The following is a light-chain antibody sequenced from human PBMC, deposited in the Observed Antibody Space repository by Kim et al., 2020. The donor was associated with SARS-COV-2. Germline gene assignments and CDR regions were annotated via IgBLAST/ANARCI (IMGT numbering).Light chain of an antibody. V-gene: IGLV4-60*03. Sequence: SVTPTGALGSGHITYIIAWHQQQPGKAPRYLMKVGGSGAYDKGSGVPDRFSGSSSGADRYLTISNLHSEDEADYYCETWDSDTQVFGGGTQLTVL. J-gene: IGLJ3*02. CDR1: SGHITYI. CDR3: ETWDSDTQV. CDR2: VGGSGAY.